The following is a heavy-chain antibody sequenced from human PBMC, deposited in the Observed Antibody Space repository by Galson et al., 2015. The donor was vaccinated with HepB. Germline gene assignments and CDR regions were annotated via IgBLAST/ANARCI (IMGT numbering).Heavy chain of an antibody. J-gene: IGHJ6*02. CDR3: AKDEGDGYRNYGMDV. Sequence: SLRLSCAASGFAFSSFGMHWVRQAPGKGLEWVAFIRFDGSRTYYGDSVKGRFTISRDNSKNTLYLQMNSLRAEDTAVHYCAKDEGDGYRNYGMDVWGQGILVTVSS. CDR1: GFAFSSFG. D-gene: IGHD5-24*01. V-gene: IGHV3-30*02. CDR2: IRFDGSRT.